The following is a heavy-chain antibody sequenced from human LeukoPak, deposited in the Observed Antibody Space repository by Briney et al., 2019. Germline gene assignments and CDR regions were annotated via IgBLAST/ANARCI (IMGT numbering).Heavy chain of an antibody. J-gene: IGHJ4*02. V-gene: IGHV1-2*02. CDR1: EYTFSDYF. Sequence: ASVKVSCKASEYTFSDYFLHWVRQVPGQGLEWMGWINPKSGGTNYAQRFQGRVAMTRDTSISTAYMELSSLRSDDTAVYYCAREGSTAMVKRPFDYWGQGTVVTVSS. CDR2: INPKSGGT. D-gene: IGHD5-18*01. CDR3: AREGSTAMVKRPFDY.